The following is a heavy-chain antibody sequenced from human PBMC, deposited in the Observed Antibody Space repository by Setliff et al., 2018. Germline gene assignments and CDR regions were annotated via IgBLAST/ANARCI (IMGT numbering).Heavy chain of an antibody. CDR1: GGSISSGSYY. D-gene: IGHD3-10*01. CDR3: ARSNMGNYYDSGRYYYYYYTDV. V-gene: IGHV4-61*09. Sequence: SETLSLTCSVSGGSISSGSYYWTWIRQPAGKGLEWIGHIYTSGTTKYNPSLKSRVTISVDASKNQFFLKLTSVTAADTAVYYCARSNMGNYYDSGRYYYYYYTDVWGKGTTVTVSS. CDR2: IYTSGTT. J-gene: IGHJ6*03.